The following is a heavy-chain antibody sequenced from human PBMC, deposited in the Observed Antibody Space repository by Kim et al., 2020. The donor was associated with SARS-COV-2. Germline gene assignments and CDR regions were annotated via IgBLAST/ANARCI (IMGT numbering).Heavy chain of an antibody. D-gene: IGHD6-6*01. CDR1: GGSFSGYY. CDR2: INHSGST. V-gene: IGHV4-34*01. J-gene: IGHJ6*01. CDR3: ARANRISIAARLKGGMDV. Sequence: SETLSLTCAVYGGSFSGYYWSWIRQPPGKGLEWIGEINHSGSTNYNPSLKSRVTISVDTSKNQFSLKLSSVTAADTAVYYCARANRISIAARLKGGMDV.